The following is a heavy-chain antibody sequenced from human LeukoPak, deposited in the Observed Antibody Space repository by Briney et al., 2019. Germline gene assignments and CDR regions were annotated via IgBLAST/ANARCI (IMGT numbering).Heavy chain of an antibody. D-gene: IGHD2-2*01. CDR2: IYSGGAT. CDR3: ARDGMYQLLRHAFDI. V-gene: IGHV3-53*01. CDR1: GITVNNKF. Sequence: PGGSLRLSCAVSGITVNNKFMSWVRQAPGKGLECVSLIYSGGATYYADSVKRRFTISRDSSKNTVYLQMNSLRAEDTAVYYCARDGMYQLLRHAFDIWGQGTLVTVSS. J-gene: IGHJ4*02.